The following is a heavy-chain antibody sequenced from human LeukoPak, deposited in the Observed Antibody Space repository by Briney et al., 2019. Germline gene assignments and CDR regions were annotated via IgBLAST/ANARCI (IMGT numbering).Heavy chain of an antibody. CDR1: GYTLTELS. CDR2: FDPEDGET. D-gene: IGHD6-13*01. V-gene: IGHV1-24*01. J-gene: IGHJ4*02. Sequence: ASVTVSCKVSGYTLTELSMHWVRQAPGKGLEWMGGFDPEDGETIYAQNLQGRVTITRDTSTSTAYMELRSLRSDDTAVYYCARGPIAAAGDYWGQGTLVTVSS. CDR3: ARGPIAAAGDY.